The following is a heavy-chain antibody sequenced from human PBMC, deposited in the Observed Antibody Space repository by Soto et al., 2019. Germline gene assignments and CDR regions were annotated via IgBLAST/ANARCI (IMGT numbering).Heavy chain of an antibody. CDR1: GGSISSRSYY. J-gene: IGHJ5*02. V-gene: IGHV4-39*02. D-gene: IGHD4-4*01. Sequence: QLQLQESGPGLVKPAATLSLTCTVSGGSISSRSYYWGWIRQSPGQGLEWIGSTSYSGKTYYNPSLRGRVTISVDTSRTHFSLKVTSVTAADTGFYYCARLAMTSVTNNWFDPWGQGTQVTVSS. CDR2: TSYSGKT. CDR3: ARLAMTSVTNNWFDP.